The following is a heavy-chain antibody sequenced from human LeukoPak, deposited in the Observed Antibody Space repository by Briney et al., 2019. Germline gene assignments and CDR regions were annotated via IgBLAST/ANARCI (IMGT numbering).Heavy chain of an antibody. D-gene: IGHD3-16*01. CDR3: AREGEKRDFDP. CDR2: IYTSGST. V-gene: IGHV4-61*02. Sequence: PSETLSLTCTVSGGSISSGSYYWNWIRQPAGKGLEWIGRIYTSGSTNYNPSLKSRVTISVDTSKNQFSLKLSSVTAADTAVYYCAREGEKRDFDPWGQGTLVTVSS. J-gene: IGHJ5*02. CDR1: GGSISSGSYY.